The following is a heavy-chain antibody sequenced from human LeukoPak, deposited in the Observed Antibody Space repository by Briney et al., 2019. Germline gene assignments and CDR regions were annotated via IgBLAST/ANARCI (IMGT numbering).Heavy chain of an antibody. J-gene: IGHJ6*03. D-gene: IGHD3-16*01. Sequence: PSETLSLTCTVSGGSISSSSYYWGWIRQPPGKGLEWIGSIYYSGSTYYNPSLKSRVTISVDTSKNQFSLKLSSVTAADTAVYYCAKLGSFYYYMDVWGKGTTVTVSS. V-gene: IGHV4-39*07. CDR3: AKLGSFYYYMDV. CDR1: GGSISSSSYY. CDR2: IYYSGST.